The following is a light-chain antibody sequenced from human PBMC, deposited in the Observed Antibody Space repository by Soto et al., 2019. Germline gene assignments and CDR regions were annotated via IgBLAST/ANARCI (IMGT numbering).Light chain of an antibody. CDR3: QQRSNWP. CDR1: QSVSRH. J-gene: IGKJ4*01. Sequence: EIVLTQYPGTLSLSTGERATLSCRASQSVSRHLAWYQQKPGQAPRLLIYDASNRATGIPARFSGSGSGTDFTLTISSLEPEDFAVYYCQQRSNWPFGGGTKV. CDR2: DAS. V-gene: IGKV3-11*01.